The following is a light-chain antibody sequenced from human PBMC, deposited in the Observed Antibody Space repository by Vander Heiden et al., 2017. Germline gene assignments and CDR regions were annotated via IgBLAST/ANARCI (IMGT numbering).Light chain of an antibody. J-gene: IGKJ4*01. V-gene: IGKV4-1*01. Sequence: DIVMTQSPDSLAVSVGERATINCKSSQSVLYSSNNKNYLAWYQQKPGQPPKLLIYWASTRESGVPDRFSGSGSGTDFTLTISSLQAEDMAVYYCQQYYSTPLTFGGGTKVEIK. CDR1: QSVLYSSNNKNY. CDR2: WAS. CDR3: QQYYSTPLT.